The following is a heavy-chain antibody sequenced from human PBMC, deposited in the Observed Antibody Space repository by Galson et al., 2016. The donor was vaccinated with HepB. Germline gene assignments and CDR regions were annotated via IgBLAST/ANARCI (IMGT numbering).Heavy chain of an antibody. Sequence: SLRLSCAASGFTFSAYAMHWVRQAPGKGLEWVSHISNSPKTQHYIDSVKGRFTISRDNAKNSLFLQMNSLRDDDTAVYYCARDPGGKFSDGSIDYWGQETLVTVSS. CDR3: ARDPGGKFSDGSIDY. CDR2: ISNSPKTQ. D-gene: IGHD5-24*01. J-gene: IGHJ4*02. V-gene: IGHV3-48*02. CDR1: GFTFSAYA.